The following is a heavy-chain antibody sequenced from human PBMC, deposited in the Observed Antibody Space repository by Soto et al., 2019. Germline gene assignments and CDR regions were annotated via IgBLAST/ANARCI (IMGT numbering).Heavy chain of an antibody. CDR1: GYTFTSYD. Sequence: ASVKVSCKASGYTFTSYDINWVRQATGQGLEWMGWMNPNSGNTGYAQKFQGRVTMTRNTSISTAYMELSSLRVEDTALYYCVKGLNIDYNSGWFYFDYWGQGTVVTVSS. CDR2: MNPNSGNT. CDR3: VKGLNIDYNSGWFYFDY. J-gene: IGHJ4*02. V-gene: IGHV1-8*01. D-gene: IGHD6-19*01.